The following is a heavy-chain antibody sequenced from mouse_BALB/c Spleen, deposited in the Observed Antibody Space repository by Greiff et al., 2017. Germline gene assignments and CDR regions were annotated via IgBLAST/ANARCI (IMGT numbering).Heavy chain of an antibody. J-gene: IGHJ4*01. Sequence: EVQLVESGGGLVQPGGSRKLSCAASGFTFSSFGMHWVRQAPEKGLEWVAYISSGSSTIYYADTVKGRFTISRDNPKNTLFLQMTSLRSEDTAMYYCARSLYYYGSSYDAMDYWGQGTSVTVSS. CDR2: ISSGSSTI. D-gene: IGHD1-1*01. CDR1: GFTFSSFG. CDR3: ARSLYYYGSSYDAMDY. V-gene: IGHV5-17*02.